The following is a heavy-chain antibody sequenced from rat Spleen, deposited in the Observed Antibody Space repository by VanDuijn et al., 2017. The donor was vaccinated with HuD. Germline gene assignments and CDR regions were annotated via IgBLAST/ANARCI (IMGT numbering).Heavy chain of an antibody. D-gene: IGHD4-3*01. CDR1: GFSLADYS. CDR2: MWNGGNT. J-gene: IGHJ2*01. Sequence: EVQLKESGPGLVQPSQTLSLTCIVSGFSLADYSVHWVRQPPGKGLEWMGVMWNGGNTAYNSPLKSRLSISRDTSKSQVFLKMNSLQTEDTAIYYCTRYNSGFDYWGQGVMVTVSS. CDR3: TRYNSGFDY. V-gene: IGHV2S63*01.